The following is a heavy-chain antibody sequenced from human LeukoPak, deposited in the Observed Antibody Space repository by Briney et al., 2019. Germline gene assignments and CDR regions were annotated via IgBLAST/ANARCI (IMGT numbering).Heavy chain of an antibody. J-gene: IGHJ4*02. V-gene: IGHV4-39*01. D-gene: IGHD1-1*01. Sequence: SETLSLTCTVSGGSINRSSFYWGWLRQPPGKGLEWIGSISYIGNTYYNPSLKSRVTISVDTSKNQFSLKLSSVTASDTAVYYCARLNWNEDLDYWGQGTLVTVSS. CDR1: GGSINRSSFY. CDR2: ISYIGNT. CDR3: ARLNWNEDLDY.